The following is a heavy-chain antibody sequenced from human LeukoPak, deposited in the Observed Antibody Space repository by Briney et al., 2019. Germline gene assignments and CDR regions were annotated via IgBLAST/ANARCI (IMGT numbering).Heavy chain of an antibody. CDR3: ARDRIGGSYSDY. J-gene: IGHJ4*02. CDR2: IYYSGST. CDR1: GGSISSSSYY. Sequence: SETLSLTCTVSGGSISSSSYYWGWIRQPPGKGLEWIGSIYYSGSTYYNPSLKSRVTISVDTSKNQFSLKLSSVTAADTAAYYCARDRIGGSYSDYWGQGTLVTVSS. D-gene: IGHD1-26*01. V-gene: IGHV4-39*07.